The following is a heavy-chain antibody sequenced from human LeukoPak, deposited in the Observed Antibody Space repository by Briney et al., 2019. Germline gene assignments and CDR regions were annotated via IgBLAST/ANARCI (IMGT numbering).Heavy chain of an antibody. CDR1: GFTFSSYA. CDR3: ARGLEWFFNDY. Sequence: SGGSLRLSCAASGFTFSSYAMPWVRQAPGKGLEWVAVISYDGSNKYYADSVKGRFTISRDNSKNTLYLQMNSLRAEDTAVYYCARGLEWFFNDYWGQGTLATVSS. D-gene: IGHD3-3*01. J-gene: IGHJ4*02. CDR2: ISYDGSNK. V-gene: IGHV3-30-3*01.